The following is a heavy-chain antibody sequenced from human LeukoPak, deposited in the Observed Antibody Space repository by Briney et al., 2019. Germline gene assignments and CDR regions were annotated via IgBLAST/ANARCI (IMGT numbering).Heavy chain of an antibody. CDR2: ISISGSTI. V-gene: IGHV3-48*03. CDR3: ASEAGGFGEFDYFDY. Sequence: PGGSLRLSCAASGFTFSSYEMNWVRQAPGKGLEWVSYISISGSTIYYADSVKGRFTISRDNAKNSLYLQMNSLRAEDTAVYYRASEAGGFGEFDYFDYWGQGTLVTVSS. CDR1: GFTFSSYE. D-gene: IGHD3-10*01. J-gene: IGHJ4*02.